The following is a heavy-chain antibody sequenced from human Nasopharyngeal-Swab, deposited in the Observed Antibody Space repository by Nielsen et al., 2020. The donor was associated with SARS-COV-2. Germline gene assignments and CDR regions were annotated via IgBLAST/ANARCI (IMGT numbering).Heavy chain of an antibody. V-gene: IGHV4-59*01. CDR3: ASVYHDSSGYYYWFDP. CDR1: GGSISSYY. J-gene: IGHJ5*02. D-gene: IGHD3-22*01. CDR2: IYYSGST. Sequence: GSLRLSCTFSGGSISSYYWSWIRQPPGKGLEWIGYIYYSGSTKYNPSLKIRVTMSVDTSKNQFSLKLSSVTAADTAVYYCASVYHDSSGYYYWFDPWGQGTLVTVSS.